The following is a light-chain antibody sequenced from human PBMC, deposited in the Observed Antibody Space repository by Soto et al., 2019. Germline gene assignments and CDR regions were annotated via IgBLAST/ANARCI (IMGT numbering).Light chain of an antibody. CDR2: LGS. V-gene: IGKV2-28*01. CDR3: LQGLQIPFP. J-gene: IGKJ4*01. Sequence: DIVMTQSPLSLPVTPGEPASISCRSSQSLLHSNGYNCLDWYLQKPGQPPQLLIYLGSNRASGALDGLVGMGSAQIFKRKFSRGEAEMVGTYYGLQGLQIPFPFGGGTRWRSN. CDR1: QSLLHSNGYNC.